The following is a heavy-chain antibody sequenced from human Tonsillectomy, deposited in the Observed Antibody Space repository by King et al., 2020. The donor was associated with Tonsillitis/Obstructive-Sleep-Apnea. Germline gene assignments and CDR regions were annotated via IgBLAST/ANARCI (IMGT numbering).Heavy chain of an antibody. D-gene: IGHD3-9*01. CDR3: ARRGRFFDWPYDWGHDAFDV. J-gene: IGHJ3*01. V-gene: IGHV3-33*01. CDR1: GFTFSSYG. Sequence: VQLVESGGGVVQPGRSLRLSCAASGFTFSSYGMHWVRQAPGRRLEWVAVIGYEGSNKYYADSVEGRFTISRDNSQSTLFLQMNSLGADDTAVYYCARRGRFFDWPYDWGHDAFDVWGQGTMVTVSS. CDR2: IGYEGSNK.